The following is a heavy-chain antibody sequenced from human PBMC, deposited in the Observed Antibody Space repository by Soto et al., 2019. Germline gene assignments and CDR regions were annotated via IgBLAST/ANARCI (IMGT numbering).Heavy chain of an antibody. Sequence: EVQLVESGGVVVQRGGSLRLSCAASGFTFDDCTMHWVRQSPGKGLDWVSLISWDGGGTYYADSVKGRFTVSRDNSKSSLFLQMNSLRTEDTALYYCAKDMKTHYDSRGIDSWGQGTLVIVSS. J-gene: IGHJ4*02. CDR3: AKDMKTHYDSRGIDS. V-gene: IGHV3-43*01. CDR1: GFTFDDCT. D-gene: IGHD3-22*01. CDR2: ISWDGGGT.